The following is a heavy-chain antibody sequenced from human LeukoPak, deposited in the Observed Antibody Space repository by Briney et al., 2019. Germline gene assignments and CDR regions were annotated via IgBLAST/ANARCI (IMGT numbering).Heavy chain of an antibody. CDR2: INPNSGGT. CDR1: GYTFTGYY. D-gene: IGHD6-13*01. V-gene: IGHV1-2*02. Sequence: ASVEVSCKASGYTFTGYYMHWVRQAPGQGLEWMGWINPNSGGTNYAQKFQGRVTMTRDTSISTAYMELSRLRSVDTAVYYCARVQSRHSSSLNYWGQGTLVTVSS. J-gene: IGHJ4*02. CDR3: ARVQSRHSSSLNY.